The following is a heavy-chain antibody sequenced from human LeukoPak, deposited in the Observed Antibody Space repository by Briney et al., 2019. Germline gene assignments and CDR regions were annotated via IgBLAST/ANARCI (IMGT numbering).Heavy chain of an antibody. Sequence: PGGSLRLSCAASGFTFSRNSMNWVRQAPGKGLEWVSSISSSSSYIYYADSVKGRFTISRDNARNLLYLQMNSLRAEDTAVYYCARDGGHQLLIGNWFDPWGQGTLVTVSS. CDR2: ISSSSSYI. CDR3: ARDGGHQLLIGNWFDP. J-gene: IGHJ5*02. V-gene: IGHV3-21*04. CDR1: GFTFSRNS. D-gene: IGHD2-2*01.